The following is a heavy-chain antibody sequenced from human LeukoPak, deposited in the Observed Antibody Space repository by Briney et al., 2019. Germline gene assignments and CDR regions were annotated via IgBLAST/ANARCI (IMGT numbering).Heavy chain of an antibody. V-gene: IGHV4-61*02. J-gene: IGHJ6*03. CDR3: AREIEYYYMDV. Sequence: PSETLSLTCTVSGGSISSGSYYWSWLRQPAGKGLEWIGRTYTSGSTNYNPSFKSRVTISIDTSKNQFSLKLSSVTAADTAVYYCAREIEYYYMDVWGKGTTVTVSS. CDR1: GGSISSGSYY. CDR2: TYTSGST.